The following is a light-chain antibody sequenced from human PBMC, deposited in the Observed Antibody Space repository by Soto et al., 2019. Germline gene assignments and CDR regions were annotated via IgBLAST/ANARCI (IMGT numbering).Light chain of an antibody. Sequence: DIVMTQSPDSLAVSLGARATINCKSSQSVLSSSNNKNYLAWYQQKPGQPPKLLIYWASTRESGVPDRFSGSGSGTDFTLTISSLQAEDVAVYYCQQYYSTPPYTFGQGTKLEIK. V-gene: IGKV4-1*01. CDR2: WAS. CDR1: QSVLSSSNNKNY. J-gene: IGKJ2*01. CDR3: QQYYSTPPYT.